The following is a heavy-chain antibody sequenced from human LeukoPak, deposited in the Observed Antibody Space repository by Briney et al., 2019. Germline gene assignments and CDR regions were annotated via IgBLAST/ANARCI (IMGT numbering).Heavy chain of an antibody. V-gene: IGHV4-59*12. J-gene: IGHJ4*02. Sequence: SETLSLTCTVSGGSISSYYWSWIRQPPGKGLEWIGYIYYSGSTNYNPSLKSRVTISVDTSKNQFSLKLSSVTAADTAVYYCARFSRGYGRWPEFDYWGQGTLVTVSS. CDR2: IYYSGST. D-gene: IGHD6-25*01. CDR3: ARFSRGYGRWPEFDY. CDR1: GGSISSYY.